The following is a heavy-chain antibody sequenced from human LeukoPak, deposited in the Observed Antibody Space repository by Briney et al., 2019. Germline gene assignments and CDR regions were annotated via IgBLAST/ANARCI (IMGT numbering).Heavy chain of an antibody. J-gene: IGHJ4*02. Sequence: PSETLSLTCAVSGGSISSGGYSWSWIRQRPGKGLEWIGYIYHSGSTYYNPSLKSRVTISVDRSKNQFSLKLSSVTAADTAVYYCARGRGITMVRGVFPYYLDYWGQGTLVTVSS. D-gene: IGHD3-10*01. CDR1: GGSISSGGYS. CDR3: ARGRGITMVRGVFPYYLDY. CDR2: IYHSGST. V-gene: IGHV4-30-2*01.